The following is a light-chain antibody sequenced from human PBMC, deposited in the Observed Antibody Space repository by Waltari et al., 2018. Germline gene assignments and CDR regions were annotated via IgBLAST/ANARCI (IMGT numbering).Light chain of an antibody. CDR1: NSNIGAGYD. J-gene: IGLJ2*01. V-gene: IGLV1-40*01. CDR3: QSYDSSLSASV. Sequence: QSVLTQPPSLSGAPGQRVTISCTGSNSNIGAGYDVHWYQQFPGRAPKLLIYGTPTRPSGVPDRFSGSRSGTSASLAISGLQAEDEADFYCQSYDSSLSASVFGGGTKLTVL. CDR2: GTP.